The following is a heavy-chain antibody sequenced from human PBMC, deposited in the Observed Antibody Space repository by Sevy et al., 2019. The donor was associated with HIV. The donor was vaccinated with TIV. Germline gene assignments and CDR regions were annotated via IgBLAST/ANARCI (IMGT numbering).Heavy chain of an antibody. CDR1: GGSVSSGSYY. V-gene: IGHV4-61*01. J-gene: IGHJ4*02. CDR2: IYYSGST. CDR3: ARFDATTVTTFDY. D-gene: IGHD4-17*01. Sequence: SETLSLTCTVSGGSVSSGSYYWSWIRQPPGKGLEWIGYIYYSGSTNYNPSLKSRVTISVDTSKNQFSLKLSSVTAADTAVYYCARFDATTVTTFDYWGQRTLVTVSS.